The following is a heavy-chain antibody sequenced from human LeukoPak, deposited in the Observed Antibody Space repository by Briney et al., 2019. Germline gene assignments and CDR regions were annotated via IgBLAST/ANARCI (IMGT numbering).Heavy chain of an antibody. CDR2: IYPGDSDT. J-gene: IGHJ4*02. CDR1: GYIFTSYW. D-gene: IGHD3-10*01. CDR3: ARHIDYGSGSYYDY. V-gene: IGHV5-51*01. Sequence: GESLKISCNGSGYIFTSYWIGWVRQMPGKGLEWMWVIYPGDSDTRYSPFFQGQVTISADKSISTAYLQWSSLKASDTAMYYCARHIDYGSGSYYDYWGQGTLVTVSS.